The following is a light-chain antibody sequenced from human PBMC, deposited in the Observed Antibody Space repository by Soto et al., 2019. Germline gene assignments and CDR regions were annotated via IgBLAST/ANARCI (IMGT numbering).Light chain of an antibody. CDR2: GAS. J-gene: IGKJ1*01. CDR1: QSVSNN. CDR3: QQYNNWPMST. V-gene: IGKV3-15*01. Sequence: EIVMTQSPATLSVSPGETATLSCRASQSVSNNVAWYQQKPGQAPRLLILGASTRATGIPARFSGSGSGTEFTLSIRRLQSEDFEVYYCQQYNNWPMSTFGQGTKV.